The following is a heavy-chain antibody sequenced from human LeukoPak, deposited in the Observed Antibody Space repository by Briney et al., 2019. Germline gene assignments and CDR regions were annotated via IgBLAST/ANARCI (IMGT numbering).Heavy chain of an antibody. V-gene: IGHV3-20*04. CDR3: ARDGSYIGLDV. CDR1: GFTFESHG. CDR2: LTWNGGST. Sequence: GGSLRLSCAASGFTFESHGMSWVRQAPGRGLEWVSGLTWNGGSTSYADSVKGRFTISRDNTKKSLYLQMNSLRAEDTALYYCARDGSYIGLDVWGQGTMVTVSS. J-gene: IGHJ3*01. D-gene: IGHD1-26*01.